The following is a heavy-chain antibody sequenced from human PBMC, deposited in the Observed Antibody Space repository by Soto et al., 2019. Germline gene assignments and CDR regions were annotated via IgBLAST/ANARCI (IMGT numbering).Heavy chain of an antibody. CDR2: IWYDGSNK. V-gene: IGHV3-33*01. Sequence: QVQLVESGGGVVQPGRSLRLSCAASGFTFSSYGMHWVRQAPGKGLEWVAVIWYDGSNKYYADSVKGRFTISRDNSKNTLYLQMHSLRAEDTAVYYCARESMWDPDYWGQGTLVAVSS. CDR1: GFTFSSYG. J-gene: IGHJ4*02. CDR3: ARESMWDPDY. D-gene: IGHD1-26*01.